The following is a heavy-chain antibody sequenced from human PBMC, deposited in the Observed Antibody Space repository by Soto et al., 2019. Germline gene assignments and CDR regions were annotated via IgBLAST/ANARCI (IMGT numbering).Heavy chain of an antibody. Sequence: SETLSVTCTVSGGSISSSSYYWAWIRQAPGKGLEWIGSIYYSGRTYYNPSLKSRVTISVDTSKNQFSLKLSSVTAADTAVYYCAILGELSRDAFDIWGQGAMVTVSS. D-gene: IGHD3-16*02. V-gene: IGHV4-39*01. CDR1: GGSISSSSYY. CDR3: AILGELSRDAFDI. CDR2: IYYSGRT. J-gene: IGHJ3*02.